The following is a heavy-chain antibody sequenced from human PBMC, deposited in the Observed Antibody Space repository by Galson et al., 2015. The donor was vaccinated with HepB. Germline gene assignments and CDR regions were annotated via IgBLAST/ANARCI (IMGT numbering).Heavy chain of an antibody. J-gene: IGHJ4*02. CDR2: IIPILGIA. Sequence: SVKVSCKASGGTFSSYAISWVRQAPGQGLEWMGGIIPILGIANYAQKFQGRVTITADKSTSTAYMELSSLRSEDTAVYYCASQQQLVRAAFDYWGQGTLVTVSS. D-gene: IGHD6-13*01. CDR3: ASQQQLVRAAFDY. CDR1: GGTFSSYA. V-gene: IGHV1-69*10.